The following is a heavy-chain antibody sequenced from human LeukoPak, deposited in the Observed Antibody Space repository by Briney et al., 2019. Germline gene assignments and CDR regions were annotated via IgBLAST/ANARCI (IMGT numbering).Heavy chain of an antibody. D-gene: IGHD6-13*01. CDR3: ERGHRLSSSWNNHYYYYGMDV. CDR1: GGSISSYY. CDR2: IYYSGST. Sequence: SETLSLTCTVSGGSISSYYWSWIRQPPGKGLEWIGYIYYSGSTNYNPSLKSRVTISVDTSKNQFSLKLSSVTAADTAVYYCERGHRLSSSWNNHYYYYGMDVWGQGTTVTVSS. V-gene: IGHV4-59*01. J-gene: IGHJ6*02.